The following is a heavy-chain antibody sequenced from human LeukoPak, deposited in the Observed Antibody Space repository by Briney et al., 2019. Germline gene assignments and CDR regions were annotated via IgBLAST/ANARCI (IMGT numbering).Heavy chain of an antibody. J-gene: IGHJ4*02. V-gene: IGHV1-2*02. D-gene: IGHD5-18*01. Sequence: ASVKVSCKASGYTFTGYYMHWVRQAPGQGLEWMGWINPNSGGTNYAQKFQGRVTMTRDMSTSTVYMELSSLRSEDTAVYYCARDYGATNSYKDYWGQGALVTVSS. CDR3: ARDYGATNSYKDY. CDR1: GYTFTGYY. CDR2: INPNSGGT.